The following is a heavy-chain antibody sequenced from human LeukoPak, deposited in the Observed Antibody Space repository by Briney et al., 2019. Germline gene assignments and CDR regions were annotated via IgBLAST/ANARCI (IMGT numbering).Heavy chain of an antibody. CDR2: IWNDGGNK. D-gene: IGHD4-17*01. CDR1: GFTFSNYG. V-gene: IGHV3-33*01. CDR3: ARDSRGDYDHLDY. Sequence: GGSLRLSCAASGFTFSNYGMHWVRQAPGKGLEWVAVIWNDGGNKYYADSVKGRFTISRDNSKNTLYLQMDSLRAEDTALYYCARDSRGDYDHLDYWAQGTLVTVSS. J-gene: IGHJ4*02.